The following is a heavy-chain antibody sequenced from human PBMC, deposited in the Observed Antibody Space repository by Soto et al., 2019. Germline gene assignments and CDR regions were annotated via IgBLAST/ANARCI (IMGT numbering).Heavy chain of an antibody. D-gene: IGHD1-26*01. CDR1: GFTFTSSA. Sequence: QMQLVQSGPEVKKPGTSVKVSCKASGFTFTSSAVQWVRQARGQRLEWIGWIVVGSGNTNDAQKFQERVTITRDMSTSTAYMELSSLRSEDTAVYFCAAGRVGANDYWGQGTLVTVSS. CDR2: IVVGSGNT. CDR3: AAGRVGANDY. V-gene: IGHV1-58*01. J-gene: IGHJ4*02.